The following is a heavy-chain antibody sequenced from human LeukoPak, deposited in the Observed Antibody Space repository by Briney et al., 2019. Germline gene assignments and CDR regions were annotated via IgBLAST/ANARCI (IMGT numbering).Heavy chain of an antibody. D-gene: IGHD6-13*01. CDR3: ARGPGYSSSWYNY. V-gene: IGHV1-2*02. CDR2: INPNSGGT. Sequence: ASVKVSFKASGYTFTGYYMHWVRQAPGQGLEWMGWINPNSGGTNYAQKFQGRVTMTRDTSISTAYMELSRLRSDDTAVYYCARGPGYSSSWYNYWGQGTLVTVSS. CDR1: GYTFTGYY. J-gene: IGHJ4*02.